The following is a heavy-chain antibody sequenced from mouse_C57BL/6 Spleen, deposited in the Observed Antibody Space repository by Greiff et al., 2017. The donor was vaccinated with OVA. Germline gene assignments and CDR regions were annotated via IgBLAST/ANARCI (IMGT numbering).Heavy chain of an antibody. CDR1: GYTFTSYW. CDR2: INPSSGYT. J-gene: IGHJ3*01. Sequence: QVQLQQSGAELAKPGASVKLSCKASGYTFTSYWMHWVKQRPGQGLEWIGYINPSSGYTKYNQKFKDKATLTAEKSSSTAYMQLSSLTYEDSAVYYCARGNAWFAYWGQGTLVTVSA. CDR3: ARGNAWFAY. V-gene: IGHV1-7*01.